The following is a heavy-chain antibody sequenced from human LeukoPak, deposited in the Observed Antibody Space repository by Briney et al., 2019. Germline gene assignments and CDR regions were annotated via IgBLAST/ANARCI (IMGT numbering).Heavy chain of an antibody. Sequence: GGSLRLSCAASGFIFSSYAMSWVRQAPGKGLEWVSAISGSGGRTYYADSVKGRFTISRDNSKNTLSLQMNSLRAEDTAVYYCAKDGDYYDSGGYSSFFDYWGQGTLVTVSS. D-gene: IGHD3-22*01. CDR3: AKDGDYYDSGGYSSFFDY. V-gene: IGHV3-23*01. CDR1: GFIFSSYA. J-gene: IGHJ4*02. CDR2: ISGSGGRT.